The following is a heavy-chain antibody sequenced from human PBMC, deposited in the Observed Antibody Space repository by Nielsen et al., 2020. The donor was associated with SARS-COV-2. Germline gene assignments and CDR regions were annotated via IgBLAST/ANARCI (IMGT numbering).Heavy chain of an antibody. CDR3: ARRGGLGYCSGGSCYQTARQSLKNWFDP. V-gene: IGHV1-46*01. D-gene: IGHD2-15*01. CDR2: INPSGGST. Sequence: WVRQAPGQGLEWMGIINPSGGSTSYAQKFQGRVTISVDTSKNQFSLKLSSVTAADTAVYYCARRGGLGYCSGGSCYQTARQSLKNWFDPWGQGTLVTVSS. J-gene: IGHJ5*02.